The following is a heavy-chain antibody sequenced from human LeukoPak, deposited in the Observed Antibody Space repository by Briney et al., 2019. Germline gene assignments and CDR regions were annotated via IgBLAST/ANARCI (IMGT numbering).Heavy chain of an antibody. Sequence: SETLSLTCTVSGGSISSYYWSWIRQPPGKGLEWIGDIYHSGSTNYNPSLKSRVTISVDTSKNQFSLKLSSVTAADTAVYYCARALYGDGSWFDPWGQGTLVTVSS. D-gene: IGHD4-17*01. CDR1: GGSISSYY. V-gene: IGHV4-59*01. CDR3: ARALYGDGSWFDP. J-gene: IGHJ5*02. CDR2: IYHSGST.